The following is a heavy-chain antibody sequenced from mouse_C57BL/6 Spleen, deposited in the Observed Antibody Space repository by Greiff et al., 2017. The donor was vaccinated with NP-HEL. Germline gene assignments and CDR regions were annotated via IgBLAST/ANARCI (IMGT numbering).Heavy chain of an antibody. CDR2: SRNKANDYTT. Sequence: EVMLVESGGGLVQSGRSLRLSCATSGFTFSDFYMEWVRQAPGKGLEWIAASRNKANDYTTEYSASVKGRFIVSRDTSQSILYLQMNALRAEDTAIYYCARDAEMSPYGRMGYFDVWGTGTTVTVSS. J-gene: IGHJ1*03. D-gene: IGHD1-1*01. CDR1: GFTFSDFY. V-gene: IGHV7-1*01. CDR3: ARDAEMSPYGRMGYFDV.